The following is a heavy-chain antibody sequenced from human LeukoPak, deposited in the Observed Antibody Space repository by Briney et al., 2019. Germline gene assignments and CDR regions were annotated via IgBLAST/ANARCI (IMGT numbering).Heavy chain of an antibody. CDR2: ISGGGGST. V-gene: IGHV3-23*01. J-gene: IGHJ4*02. D-gene: IGHD3-9*01. Sequence: QAGGSLRLSCAAAGFTFSGYGMSWVRQAPGKGLEWVSAISGGGGSTYYAAFVKGRFTISRDNSKNTLYLQMNSLRAEDTAVYYREKGTDILAGYYFDYWGQGTLVTVSS. CDR3: EKGTDILAGYYFDY. CDR1: GFTFSGYG.